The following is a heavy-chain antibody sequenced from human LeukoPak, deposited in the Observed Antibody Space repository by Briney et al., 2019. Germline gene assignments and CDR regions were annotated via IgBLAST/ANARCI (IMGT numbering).Heavy chain of an antibody. Sequence: GSLRLSCVASGFTFSNYGMSWIRQAPGKGLEWVSVISESGDRTYYADVVKGRFTVSRDIAQNTVSLQMSRLRIDDAGVYFCARAIRPMGMISNFDFWGQGTLVTVSS. J-gene: IGHJ4*02. D-gene: IGHD3/OR15-3a*01. CDR1: GFTFSNYG. CDR3: ARAIRPMGMISNFDF. CDR2: ISESGDRT. V-gene: IGHV3-23*01.